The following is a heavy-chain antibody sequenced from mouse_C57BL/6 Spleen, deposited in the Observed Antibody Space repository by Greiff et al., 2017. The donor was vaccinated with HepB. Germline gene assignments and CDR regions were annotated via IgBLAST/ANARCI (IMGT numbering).Heavy chain of an antibody. Sequence: EVQLQQSGPELVKPGASVKISCKASGYTFTDYYMNWVKQSHGKSLEWIGDINPNNGGTSYNQKFKGKATLTVDQSSSTAYMELRSLTSEDSAVYYCARVDDGYYSAWFAYWGQGTLVTVSA. J-gene: IGHJ3*01. V-gene: IGHV1-26*01. CDR2: INPNNGGT. CDR3: ARVDDGYYSAWFAY. CDR1: GYTFTDYY. D-gene: IGHD2-3*01.